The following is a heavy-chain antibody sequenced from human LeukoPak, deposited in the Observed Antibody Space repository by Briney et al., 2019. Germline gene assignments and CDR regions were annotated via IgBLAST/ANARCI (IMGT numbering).Heavy chain of an antibody. CDR1: GFTFSGYG. D-gene: IGHD3-10*01. CDR3: AKSSAYYYMDA. V-gene: IGHV3-33*06. J-gene: IGHJ6*03. CDR2: IWNDGSKE. Sequence: GRSLRLSCAASGFTFSGYGMHWVRQAPGKGLEWLAIIWNDGSKEYYADSVKGRLTISRDNSNNTLYLHVNSLRAEDTAVYYCAKSSAYYYMDAWGQGTTVTVSS.